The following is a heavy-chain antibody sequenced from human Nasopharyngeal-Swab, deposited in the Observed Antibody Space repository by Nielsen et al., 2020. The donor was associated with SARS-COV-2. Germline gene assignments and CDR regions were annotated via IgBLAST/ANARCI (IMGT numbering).Heavy chain of an antibody. V-gene: IGHV1-69*13. D-gene: IGHD3-9*01. CDR2: ILPVFGTP. Sequence: SAKVSCKASGGPHNTYAITWVRQAPGQGLEWMGGILPVFGTPSYAQKFQGRVTITADESANTAYLELRSLRSEDTAVYYCARCRDPGYHCRGEATWGQGTLVTVSS. J-gene: IGHJ4*02. CDR3: ARCRDPGYHCRGEAT. CDR1: GGPHNTYA.